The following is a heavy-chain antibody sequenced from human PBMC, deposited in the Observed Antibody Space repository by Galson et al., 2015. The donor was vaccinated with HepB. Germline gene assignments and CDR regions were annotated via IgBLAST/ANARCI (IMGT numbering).Heavy chain of an antibody. V-gene: IGHV3-30-3*01. CDR1: GFTFSSYA. D-gene: IGHD2-21*01. J-gene: IGHJ4*02. CDR2: ISYDGSNK. CDR3: ARGLCGGDCYSTSGFDY. Sequence: SLRLSCAASGFTFSSYAMHWVRQAPGKGLEWVAVISYDGSNKYYADSVKGRFTISRDNSKNTLYLQMNSLRAEDTAVYYCARGLCGGDCYSTSGFDYWGQGTLVTVSS.